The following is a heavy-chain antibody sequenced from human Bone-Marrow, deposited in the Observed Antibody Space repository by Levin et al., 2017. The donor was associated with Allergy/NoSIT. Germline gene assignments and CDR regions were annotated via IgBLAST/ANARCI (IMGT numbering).Heavy chain of an antibody. V-gene: IGHV3-30*01. CDR1: GFTFSTYS. CDR2: ISYDGSNK. Sequence: GGSLRLSCAASGFTFSTYSLHWVRQAPGKGLEWVALISYDGSNKKYSDSVKGRFIISRDNSHQTLTLQMNSLRPDDTAVYYCATDKPYTLVGLVADHWGQGSLITVSS. D-gene: IGHD3-10*01. J-gene: IGHJ4*02. CDR3: ATDKPYTLVGLVADH.